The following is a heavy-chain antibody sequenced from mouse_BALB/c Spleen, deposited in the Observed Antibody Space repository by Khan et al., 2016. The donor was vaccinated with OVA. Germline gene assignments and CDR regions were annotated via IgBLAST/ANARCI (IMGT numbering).Heavy chain of an antibody. Sequence: QVQLQQSGAELAKPGVSVKMSCKASGYTFTSYWMHWIKQRPGQGLEWIGYINPTSGYTDYNQKFKDKATLTADKSSSTAYMQLSRLTSDDSADYYCARDRIDYWGQGTALTVSS. J-gene: IGHJ2*01. CDR1: GYTFTSYW. CDR2: INPTSGYT. CDR3: ARDRIDY. V-gene: IGHV1-7*01.